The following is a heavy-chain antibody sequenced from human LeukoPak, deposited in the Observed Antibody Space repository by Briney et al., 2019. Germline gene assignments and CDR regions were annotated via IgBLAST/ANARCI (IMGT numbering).Heavy chain of an antibody. CDR1: GLTFSRYG. Sequence: GGSLRLSCEASGLTFSRYGMHWGRQGPGKGLEGVAVISNDGKKKYYSESVRGGFTISRENSKRTVYLQMNSLRAEDTAVYYCARTERYYYDNSGNYYDLRGPHFASWGQGTLVTVSS. CDR3: ARTERYYYDNSGNYYDLRGPHFAS. D-gene: IGHD3-22*01. J-gene: IGHJ4*02. V-gene: IGHV3-30*03. CDR2: ISNDGKKK.